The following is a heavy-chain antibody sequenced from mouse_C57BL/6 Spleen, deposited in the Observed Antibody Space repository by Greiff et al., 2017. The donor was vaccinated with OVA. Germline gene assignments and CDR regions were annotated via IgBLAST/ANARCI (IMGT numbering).Heavy chain of an antibody. J-gene: IGHJ3*01. CDR3: ARGDDYDVAWFAY. D-gene: IGHD2-4*01. Sequence: VQLQQSGPELVKPGASVKISCKASGYAFSSSWMNWVKQRPGKGLEWIGRIYPGDGDTNYNGKFKGKATLTADKSSSTAYMQLSSLTSEDSAVYLCARGDDYDVAWFAYWGQGTLVTVSA. CDR2: IYPGDGDT. CDR1: GYAFSSSW. V-gene: IGHV1-82*01.